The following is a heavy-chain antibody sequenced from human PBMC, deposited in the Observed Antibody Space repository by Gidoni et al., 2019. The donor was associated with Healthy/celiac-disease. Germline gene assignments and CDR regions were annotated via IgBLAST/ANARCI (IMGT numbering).Heavy chain of an antibody. V-gene: IGHV1-24*01. Sequence: QVQLVQSGAEVKKPGASVKVSCQVSGYTLTELSMHWVRQAPGKGLEWMGGFDPEDGETIYAQKFQGRVTMTEDTSTDTAYMELSSLRSEDTAVYYCATTEGLYYDSRQGYDYWGQGTLVTVSS. D-gene: IGHD3-22*01. CDR1: GYTLTELS. CDR3: ATTEGLYYDSRQGYDY. J-gene: IGHJ4*02. CDR2: FDPEDGET.